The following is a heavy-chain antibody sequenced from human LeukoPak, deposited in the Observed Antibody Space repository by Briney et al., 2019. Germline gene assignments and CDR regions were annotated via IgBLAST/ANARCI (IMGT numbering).Heavy chain of an antibody. CDR2: IKQDGSEK. J-gene: IGHJ4*02. CDR1: GFTFSSYW. Sequence: PGGSLRLSCAASGFTFSSYWMSWVRQAPGKGLEWVANIKQDGSEKYYVDSVKGRFTVSRDNAKNSLYLQMNSLRAEDTAVYYCARANTDYYDSSGYYYQGYWGQGTLVTVSS. CDR3: ARANTDYYDSSGYYYQGY. D-gene: IGHD3-22*01. V-gene: IGHV3-7*03.